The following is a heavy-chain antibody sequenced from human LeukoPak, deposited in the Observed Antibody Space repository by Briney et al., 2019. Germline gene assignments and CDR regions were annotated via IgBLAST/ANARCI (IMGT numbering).Heavy chain of an antibody. CDR3: ARHGYGYYWVY. J-gene: IGHJ4*02. CDR2: IYYSGST. D-gene: IGHD3-3*01. Sequence: PSETLSLTCTVSGGSISSSSYYWGWIRQPPGKGLEWIGSIYYSGSTYYNPSLKSRVTISVDTSKNQFSLKLSSVTAADTAVYCCARHGYGYYWVYWGQGTLVTVSS. V-gene: IGHV4-39*01. CDR1: GGSISSSSYY.